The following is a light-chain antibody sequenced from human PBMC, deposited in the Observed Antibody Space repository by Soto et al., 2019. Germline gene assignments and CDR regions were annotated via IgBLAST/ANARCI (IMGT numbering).Light chain of an antibody. Sequence: EIVMTQSPATLSVSPGERATLSCRASQSISSNLAWYQQKPGQAPRLLMFRTSSRATGFPARFSGSGSGTELNLTISILQSEDFGVYYCQQYNNWPRATFGGGTKVDIK. CDR2: RTS. V-gene: IGKV3-15*01. J-gene: IGKJ4*01. CDR3: QQYNNWPRAT. CDR1: QSISSN.